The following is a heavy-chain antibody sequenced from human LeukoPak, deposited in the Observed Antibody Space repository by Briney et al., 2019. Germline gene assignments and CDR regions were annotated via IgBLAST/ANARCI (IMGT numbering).Heavy chain of an antibody. CDR2: IYHSGST. D-gene: IGHD3-22*01. J-gene: IGHJ4*02. CDR1: GFTFSSYW. V-gene: IGHV4-4*02. CDR3: ARDYGSSGYRYFDY. Sequence: GSLRLSCAASGFTFSSYWMSWVRQPPGKGLEWIGEIYHSGSTNYNPSLKSRVTISVDKSKNQFSLKLSSVTAADTAVYYCARDYGSSGYRYFDYRGQGTLVTVSS.